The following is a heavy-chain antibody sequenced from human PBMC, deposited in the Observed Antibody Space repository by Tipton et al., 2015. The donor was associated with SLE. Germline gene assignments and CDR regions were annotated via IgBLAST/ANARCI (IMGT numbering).Heavy chain of an antibody. CDR2: ISTGGDTT. CDR1: GFTFRNHA. J-gene: IGHJ6*02. CDR3: AKDPPDYGMDV. Sequence: SLRLSCAASGFTFRNHALSWVRQAPGKGLEWVSSISTGGDTTYYADSVKGRFTISRDSYKNILYLQMNSLRHEDTGIYYCAKDPPDYGMDVWGQGTTVTVSS. V-gene: IGHV3-23*01.